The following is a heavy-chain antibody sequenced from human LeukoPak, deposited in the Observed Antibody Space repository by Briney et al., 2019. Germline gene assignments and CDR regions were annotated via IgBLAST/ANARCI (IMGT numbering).Heavy chain of an antibody. J-gene: IGHJ4*02. CDR2: INAYNGNT. V-gene: IGHV1-18*01. CDR1: GYTFISYG. CDR3: VRAPTVAGTVFDH. Sequence: GASVKVSCKASGYTFISYGISWVRQAPGQGLEWMGWINAYNGNTNYAQKFQGRVTMTTDTSTSTAYMEQRSLRSGDTAVYYCVRAPTVAGTVFDHWGQGTLVTVSS. D-gene: IGHD6-19*01.